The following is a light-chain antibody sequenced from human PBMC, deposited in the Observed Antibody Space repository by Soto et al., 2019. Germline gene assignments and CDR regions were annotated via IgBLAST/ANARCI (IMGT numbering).Light chain of an antibody. V-gene: IGKV3-20*01. CDR2: GAS. J-gene: IGKJ5*01. CDR3: QQYSGSPIT. CDR1: QSVTNRY. Sequence: PGGRANLPCSARQSVTNRYLAWYRQKPGQAPRLLIYGASSRATGIPDRFSGNGSGTDFNLTISRLEPEDFAVYYCQQYSGSPITFGQGTRQDIK.